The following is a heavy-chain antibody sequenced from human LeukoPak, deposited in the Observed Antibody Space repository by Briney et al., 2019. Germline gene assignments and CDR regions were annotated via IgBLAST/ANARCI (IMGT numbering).Heavy chain of an antibody. V-gene: IGHV1-2*02. J-gene: IGHJ3*02. D-gene: IGHD3-22*01. CDR2: INPNSGGT. CDR3: ARSKWGYDSSGYYSDAFDI. CDR1: GYTFTGYY. Sequence: ASVKVSCKASGYTFTGYYMHWVRQAPGQGLEWMGWINPNSGGTNYAQKLQGRVTMTTDTSTSTAYMELRSLRSDDTAVYYCARSKWGYDSSGYYSDAFDIWGQGTMVTVSS.